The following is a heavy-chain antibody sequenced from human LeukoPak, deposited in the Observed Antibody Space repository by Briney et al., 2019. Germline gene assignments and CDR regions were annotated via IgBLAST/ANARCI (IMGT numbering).Heavy chain of an antibody. J-gene: IGHJ4*02. CDR3: ASGGEYSSPSDY. V-gene: IGHV1-2*02. Sequence: ASVNVSCKASGYTFTGYYMHWMRQAPGQGREWMGWINPNSGGTNYAQKFQGRVTMTRDTSISTASMELSRLRSGDTAVYYCASGGEYSSPSDYWGQGTLVTVSS. CDR1: GYTFTGYY. CDR2: INPNSGGT. D-gene: IGHD6-6*01.